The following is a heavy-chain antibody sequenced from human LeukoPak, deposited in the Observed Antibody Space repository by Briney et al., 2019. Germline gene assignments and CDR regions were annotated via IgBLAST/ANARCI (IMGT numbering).Heavy chain of an antibody. J-gene: IGHJ6*04. V-gene: IGHV1-69*01. CDR3: ATTSLAGYCSSTSCPSYYYYYYGVDV. CDR2: IIPMFGTV. Sequence: SSKCSWKASGGTVSSYAISWVRHAPGQGLEWMGGIIPMFGTVKYAQKFQGRVTITADESTSTAYMELSSLRSEDTAMYYCATTSLAGYCSSTSCPSYYYYYYGVDVWGKGTTVTVSS. CDR1: GGTVSSYA. D-gene: IGHD2-2*01.